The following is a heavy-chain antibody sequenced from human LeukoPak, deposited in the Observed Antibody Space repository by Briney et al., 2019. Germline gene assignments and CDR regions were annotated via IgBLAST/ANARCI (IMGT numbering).Heavy chain of an antibody. CDR2: ILTSGST. Sequence: SETLSLTCTVSGRSISSYHWSWVRQPPGKGLEWIGYILTSGSTNYNPSLKSRFTISVDTSKNEFTLKVISVTAADTAVYYCARVRVSGSYLYYFDSWGQGNLVTVSS. CDR3: ARVRVSGSYLYYFDS. D-gene: IGHD1-26*01. V-gene: IGHV4-4*09. CDR1: GRSISSYH. J-gene: IGHJ4*02.